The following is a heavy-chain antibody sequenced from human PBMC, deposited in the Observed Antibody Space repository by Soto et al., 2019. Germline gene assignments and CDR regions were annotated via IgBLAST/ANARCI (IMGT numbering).Heavy chain of an antibody. CDR2: IRTKPSGGTT. V-gene: IGHV3-49*04. Sequence: GGSLRLSCTTSGFTFGDYAMSWVRQAPGKGLEWVGFIRTKPSGGTTQYAASVKGRFTISRDDSKSIAYLQMNSLKTEDTAVYYCTRGRVAGTFDYWGQGTLVTVSS. D-gene: IGHD6-19*01. CDR3: TRGRVAGTFDY. CDR1: GFTFGDYA. J-gene: IGHJ4*02.